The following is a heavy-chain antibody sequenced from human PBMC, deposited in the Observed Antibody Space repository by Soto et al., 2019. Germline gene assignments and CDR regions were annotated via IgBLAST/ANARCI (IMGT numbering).Heavy chain of an antibody. Sequence: ASVKVSCKVSGYTLTELSMHWVRQAPGKGLEWMGGFDPEDGETIYAQKFQGRVTMTEDTSTDTAYMELSSLRSEDTAVYYCATVAFQEGLRFLEWWVWGQGTLVTVSS. CDR3: ATVAFQEGLRFLEWWV. V-gene: IGHV1-24*01. CDR1: GYTLTELS. CDR2: FDPEDGET. J-gene: IGHJ4*02. D-gene: IGHD3-3*01.